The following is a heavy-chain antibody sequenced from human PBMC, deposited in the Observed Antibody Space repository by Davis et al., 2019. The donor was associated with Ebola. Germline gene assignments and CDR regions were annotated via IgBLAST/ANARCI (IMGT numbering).Heavy chain of an antibody. CDR2: MRSKGFGGTT. Sequence: GESLKISCRGSGFTSGDYAMSWVRQAPGKGLEWVGFMRSKGFGGTTEYAASVKGRFTISRDDSKGIAYLQMNSLTTEDTAVYYCTRRGTVVTPDYWGQGTLVTVSS. CDR1: GFTSGDYA. V-gene: IGHV3-49*04. CDR3: TRRGTVVTPDY. J-gene: IGHJ4*02. D-gene: IGHD4-23*01.